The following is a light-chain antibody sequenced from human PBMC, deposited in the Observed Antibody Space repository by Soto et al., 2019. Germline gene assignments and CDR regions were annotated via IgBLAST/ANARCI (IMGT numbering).Light chain of an antibody. J-gene: IGKJ1*01. V-gene: IGKV4-1*01. CDR1: QSVLYSSNNKNY. CDR3: QQYYSTPGT. Sequence: DIVMTQSPDSLAVSLGERATINCKSSQSVLYSSNNKNYLAWYQQKPGQPPKLLIYWASTRESGVPDRFSGSGPGTDFTLTISSLQAEDVAVYYCQQYYSTPGTFGQGTKMEIK. CDR2: WAS.